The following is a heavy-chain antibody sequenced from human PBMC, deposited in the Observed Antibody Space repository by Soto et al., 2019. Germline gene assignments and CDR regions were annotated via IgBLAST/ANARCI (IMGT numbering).Heavy chain of an antibody. Sequence: SETLSLTCTVSGGSISSYYWSWIRQPPGKGLEWIGYIYYSGSTNYNPSLKSRVTISVDTSKNQFSLKLSSVTAADTAVYYCARGWRYCSGGSCYSDAFDIWGQGSMVTVS. V-gene: IGHV4-59*01. CDR2: IYYSGST. D-gene: IGHD2-15*01. CDR1: GGSISSYY. J-gene: IGHJ3*02. CDR3: ARGWRYCSGGSCYSDAFDI.